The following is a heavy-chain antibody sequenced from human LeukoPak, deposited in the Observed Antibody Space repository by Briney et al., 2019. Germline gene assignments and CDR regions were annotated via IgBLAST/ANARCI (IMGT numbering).Heavy chain of an antibody. CDR1: GGTFSSYA. CDR2: IIPIFGTA. D-gene: IGHD5-24*01. Sequence: ASVKVSFTASGGTFSSYAISWVRQAPGQGLEWMGGIIPIFGTANCAQKFQGRVTITADESTSTAYMELSSLRSEDTAVYYCARGRGGYIAFDYWGQGTLVTVSS. V-gene: IGHV1-69*13. J-gene: IGHJ4*02. CDR3: ARGRGGYIAFDY.